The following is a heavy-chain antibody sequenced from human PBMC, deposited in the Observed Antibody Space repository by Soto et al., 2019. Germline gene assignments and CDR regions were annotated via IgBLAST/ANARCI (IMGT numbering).Heavy chain of an antibody. CDR1: GFTFSSYA. D-gene: IGHD3-16*01. Sequence: GGSLRLSCAASGFTFSSYAMSGVRQAPGEGLEWVSAISGSGGITYYADSVKGRFTISRDNSKNTRYLQMSSLRAEDTPVYYCGTPRFEVIRFGGVSGTYFAQWGVGTLGTVSS. CDR2: ISGSGGIT. V-gene: IGHV3-23*01. CDR3: GTPRFEVIRFGGVSGTYFAQ. J-gene: IGHJ4*02.